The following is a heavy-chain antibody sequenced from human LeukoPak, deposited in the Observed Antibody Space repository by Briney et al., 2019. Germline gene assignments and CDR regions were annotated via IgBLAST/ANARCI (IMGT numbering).Heavy chain of an antibody. V-gene: IGHV3-7*01. CDR3: ARDRGSTYYYDSSGYYYRY. J-gene: IGHJ4*02. D-gene: IGHD3-22*01. CDR2: IKQDGSEK. CDR1: GFTFSGSA. Sequence: XXAAXGFTFSGSAMXWVGQAYGKGLEXVANIKQDGSEKYYVDSVKGRLTISRDKAKNSLYMQMNRLRAEETAVYYCARDRGSTYYYDSSGYYYRYWGQGTLVTVSS.